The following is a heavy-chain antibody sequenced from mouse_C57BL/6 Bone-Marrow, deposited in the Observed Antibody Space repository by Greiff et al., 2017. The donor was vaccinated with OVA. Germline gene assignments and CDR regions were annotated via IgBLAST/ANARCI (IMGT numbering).Heavy chain of an antibody. V-gene: IGHV1-69*01. CDR2: IDPSDSYT. CDR3: ARYLRLWELWYFDV. J-gene: IGHJ1*03. CDR1: GYTFTSYW. D-gene: IGHD4-1*01. Sequence: QVQLQQPGAELVMPGASVKLSCKASGYTFTSYWMHWVKQRPGQGLEWIGEIDPSDSYTNYNQKFKGKSTLTVDKSSSTAYMQLSSLTSEDSAVHYCARYLRLWELWYFDVWGTGTTVTVSS.